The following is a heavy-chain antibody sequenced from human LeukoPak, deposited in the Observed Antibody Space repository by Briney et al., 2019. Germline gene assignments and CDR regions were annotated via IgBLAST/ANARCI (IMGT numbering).Heavy chain of an antibody. CDR1: GFTFSSYV. J-gene: IGHJ6*03. Sequence: GGSLRLSCAASGFTFSSYVMHWVRQAPGKGLEWVAIISYDGSNEYYADSVKGRFTISRDNSKNSLYLQMNSLRAEDTAVYYCARIGVLRYFAWGGGGGWNYYYYMDVWGKGTTVTVSS. D-gene: IGHD3-9*01. V-gene: IGHV3-30*04. CDR3: ARIGVLRYFAWGGGGGWNYYYYMDV. CDR2: ISYDGSNE.